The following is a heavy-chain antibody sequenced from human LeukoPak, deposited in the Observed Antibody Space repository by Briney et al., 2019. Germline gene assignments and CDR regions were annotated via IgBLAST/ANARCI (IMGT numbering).Heavy chain of an antibody. CDR2: LSAYNGNT. D-gene: IGHD1-26*01. CDR3: ARVFGGGSYYLNYFDY. Sequence: ASVKVSCKASGYTFTSYGISWVRQAPGQGLEGMGWLSAYNGNTNYAQKLQGRVTMTIDISTSTAYMELRSLRSDDTAVYYCARVFGGGSYYLNYFDYWGQGTLVTVSS. J-gene: IGHJ4*02. CDR1: GYTFTSYG. V-gene: IGHV1-18*01.